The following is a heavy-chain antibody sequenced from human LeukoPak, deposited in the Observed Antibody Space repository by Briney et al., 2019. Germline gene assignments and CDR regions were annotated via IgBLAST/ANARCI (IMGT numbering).Heavy chain of an antibody. CDR1: GFTFSSYW. D-gene: IGHD6-19*01. CDR2: IKQDGSEK. Sequence: PGGSLRLSCAASGFTFSSYWMTWVRQAPGKGLEWVANIKQDGSEKYYVDSVKGRFTISRDNAKNSLYLQMNSLRVEDTAVYYCARLGPASSGWPESFDYRGQGTLVTVSS. CDR3: ARLGPASSGWPESFDY. V-gene: IGHV3-7*03. J-gene: IGHJ4*02.